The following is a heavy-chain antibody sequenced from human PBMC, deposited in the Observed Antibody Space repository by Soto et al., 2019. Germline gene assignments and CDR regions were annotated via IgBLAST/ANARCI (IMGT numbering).Heavy chain of an antibody. V-gene: IGHV1-18*04. J-gene: IGHJ4*02. D-gene: IGHD2-2*02. CDR3: AREGRGKKAGYNGLVSLGY. CDR2: IIPIFNST. Sequence: ASVKVSCKASAYTFTSYGISWVRQAPGHGLEWLGRIIPIFNSTKYAQSFQGRVTITADKSTSTASLELSSLRSDDTAVYYCAREGRGKKAGYNGLVSLGYWGQGTLVTVSS. CDR1: AYTFTSYG.